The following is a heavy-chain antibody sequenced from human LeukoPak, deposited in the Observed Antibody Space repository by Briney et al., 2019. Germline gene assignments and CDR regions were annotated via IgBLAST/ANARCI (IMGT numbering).Heavy chain of an antibody. V-gene: IGHV4-34*01. Sequence: SEALSLTCAVSGGSFNGYYWSWIRQPPGKGLEWIGEINHSGSTNYNPSLKSRVTISVDTSKNQFSLKLSSVTAADTAVYYCASFGSPPDYWGQGTLVTVSS. D-gene: IGHD3-10*01. CDR1: GGSFNGYY. CDR2: INHSGST. CDR3: ASFGSPPDY. J-gene: IGHJ4*02.